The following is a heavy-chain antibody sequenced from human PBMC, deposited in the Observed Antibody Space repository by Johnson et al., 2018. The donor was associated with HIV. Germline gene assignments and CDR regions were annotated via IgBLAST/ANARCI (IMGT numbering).Heavy chain of an antibody. CDR3: ARYHYYDSRLNDAFDI. V-gene: IGHV3-30*02. Sequence: QMQLIESGGGVVQPGGSLTLSCAASGFTFRNFGIHWVRQAPGKGLEWVAFIRFDGNNKYYADSVKGRFTISRDNAKNSLYLQMNSLRAEDTAVYYCARYHYYDSRLNDAFDIWGQGTMVTVSS. J-gene: IGHJ3*02. D-gene: IGHD3-22*01. CDR2: IRFDGNNK. CDR1: GFTFRNFG.